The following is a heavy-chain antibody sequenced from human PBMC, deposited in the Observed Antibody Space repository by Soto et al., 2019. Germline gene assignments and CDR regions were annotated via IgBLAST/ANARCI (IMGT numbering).Heavy chain of an antibody. D-gene: IGHD1-1*01. CDR3: AREPTPINWNDEGPIGS. J-gene: IGHJ5*02. V-gene: IGHV4-4*02. CDR1: GGSISSSNW. CDR2: IYHSGST. Sequence: QVQLQESGPGLVKPSGTLSLTCAVSGGSISSSNWWSWVRQPPGKGLEWIGEIYHSGSTNYNPSLKSRVTISVDKSKNQFSLKLSSVTAAATAVYYCAREPTPINWNDEGPIGSWGQGTLVTVSS.